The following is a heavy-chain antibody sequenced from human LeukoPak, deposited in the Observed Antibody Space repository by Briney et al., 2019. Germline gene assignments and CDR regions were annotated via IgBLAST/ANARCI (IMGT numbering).Heavy chain of an antibody. CDR1: GGSMSNSY. J-gene: IGHJ6*02. D-gene: IGHD3-22*01. CDR2: MYVSGTT. CDR3: ARENYYDSSGYSEGMDV. Sequence: SETLSLTCTVSGGSMSNSYLTWVRQPAGKGLEWIGRMYVSGTTNYNPSLRSRVSMSIDSSNNQFSLRLGSVTAANKAVYYCARENYYDSSGYSEGMDVWGQGTTVTVS. V-gene: IGHV4-4*07.